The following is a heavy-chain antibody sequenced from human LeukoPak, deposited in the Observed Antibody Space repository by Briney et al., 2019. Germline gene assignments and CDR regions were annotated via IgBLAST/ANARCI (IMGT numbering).Heavy chain of an antibody. D-gene: IGHD1-26*01. J-gene: IGHJ4*02. CDR2: FDPEDGET. Sequence: GASVKVSCKVSGYTLTELSMHWVRQAPGKGLEWMGGFDPEDGETIYAQKFQGRVTMTEDTSTDTAYMELSSLRSEDTAVYYCATQHSGSYYFDYWGQGTLVTVSS. CDR1: GYTLTELS. CDR3: ATQHSGSYYFDY. V-gene: IGHV1-24*01.